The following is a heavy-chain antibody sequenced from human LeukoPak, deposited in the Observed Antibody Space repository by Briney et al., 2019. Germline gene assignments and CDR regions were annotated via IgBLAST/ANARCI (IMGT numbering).Heavy chain of an antibody. CDR1: GGSISSSSYY. D-gene: IGHD6-19*01. CDR2: IYYSGST. J-gene: IGHJ3*02. V-gene: IGHV4-39*07. CDR3: ARDSTNAGIAVAGPDGAFDI. Sequence: SETLSLTCTVSGGSISSSSYYWGWIRQPPGKGLEWIGSIYYSGSTYYNPSLKSRVTISVDTSKNQFSLKLSSVTAADTAVYYCARDSTNAGIAVAGPDGAFDIWGQGTMVTVSS.